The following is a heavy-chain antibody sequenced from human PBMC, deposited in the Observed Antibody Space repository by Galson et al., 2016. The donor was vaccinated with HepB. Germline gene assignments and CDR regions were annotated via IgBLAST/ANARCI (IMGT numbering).Heavy chain of an antibody. D-gene: IGHD6-13*01. CDR2: INSKGDST. Sequence: SLRLSCAASGFSFSSYAMHWVRQAPGKGLEYVSSINSKGDSTYYAEPVKGRFIISRDNSENTLYLQMGSLIPDDTAVYYCARVSTRGVAAAGYFAFWGQGTLVTVSS. CDR3: ARVSTRGVAAAGYFAF. CDR1: GFSFSSYA. J-gene: IGHJ4*02. V-gene: IGHV3-64*02.